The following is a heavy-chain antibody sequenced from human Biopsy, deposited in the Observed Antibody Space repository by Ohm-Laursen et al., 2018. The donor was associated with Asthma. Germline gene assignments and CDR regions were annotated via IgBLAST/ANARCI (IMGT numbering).Heavy chain of an antibody. J-gene: IGHJ4*02. CDR2: IIPIFGTT. CDR3: ASETGHSYGSGSEYYFDY. CDR1: GGTFSSDA. D-gene: IGHD3-10*01. V-gene: IGHV1-69*13. Sequence: GASVKVSCKASGGTFSSDAIGWVRQAPGQGLEWMGGIIPIFGTTNYAQKFKGRVTITADESSSTAYMELSSLRSEDMAVYYCASETGHSYGSGSEYYFDYWGLGTLVTVSS.